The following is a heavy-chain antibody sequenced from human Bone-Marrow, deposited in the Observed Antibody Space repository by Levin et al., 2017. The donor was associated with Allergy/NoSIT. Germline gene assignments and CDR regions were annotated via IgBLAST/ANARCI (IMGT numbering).Heavy chain of an antibody. CDR3: ARSEYKNFPFDL. D-gene: IGHD2/OR15-2a*01. CDR1: GYTFTGHH. Sequence: GESLKISCKASGYTFTGHHIQWARQAPGQGLEWMGYINPNSGTTKSSQNFQGRVILTRDTSIATAYMELSGLRFDDTALYFCARSEYKNFPFDLWGQGTLVTVSS. J-gene: IGHJ4*02. V-gene: IGHV1-2*02. CDR2: INPNSGTT.